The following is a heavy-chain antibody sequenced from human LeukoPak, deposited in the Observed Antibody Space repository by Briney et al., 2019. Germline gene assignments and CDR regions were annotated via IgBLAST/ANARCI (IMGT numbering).Heavy chain of an antibody. J-gene: IGHJ3*02. D-gene: IGHD3-22*01. CDR1: GFTFSDYY. V-gene: IGHV3-11*01. Sequence: GGSLRLSCAASGFTFSDYYMSWIRQAPGKGLEWVSYISSSGSTIYYADSVKGRFTISRDNAKNSLYLQMNSLRAEDTAVYYCASPYDSSGTPPDDAFDIWGQGTMVTVSS. CDR2: ISSSGSTI. CDR3: ASPYDSSGTPPDDAFDI.